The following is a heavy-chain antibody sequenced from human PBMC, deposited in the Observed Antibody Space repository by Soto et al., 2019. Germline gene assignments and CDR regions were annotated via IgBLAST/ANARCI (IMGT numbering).Heavy chain of an antibody. V-gene: IGHV4-31*03. CDR3: ASRYGSAFDF. J-gene: IGHJ3*01. CDR2: IHYRGST. Sequence: TLSLTCTVSGGSISRIGYFWSWIHQHTGKGLEWIGYIHYRGSTYYNPSLKSRVSISVDTSKNQFSLKLSSVTAADTAVYYCASRYGSAFDFWGQGTMVAVSS. CDR1: GGSISRIGYF. D-gene: IGHD3-10*01.